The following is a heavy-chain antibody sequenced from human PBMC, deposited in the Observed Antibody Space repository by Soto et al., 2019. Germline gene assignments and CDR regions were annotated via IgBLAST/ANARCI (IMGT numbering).Heavy chain of an antibody. CDR2: IYSGGTT. Sequence: GGSLRLSCAASGFTFSSYAMNWVRQAPGKGLEWVSVIYSGGTTYYADSVKGRFTISRDNSRNTLFLQMNSLRAEDTAVYYCARGSGFWSGYYPDRYYYYYMDVWGKGTTVTVSS. D-gene: IGHD3-3*01. CDR1: GFTFSSYA. J-gene: IGHJ6*03. CDR3: ARGSGFWSGYYPDRYYYYYMDV. V-gene: IGHV3-66*01.